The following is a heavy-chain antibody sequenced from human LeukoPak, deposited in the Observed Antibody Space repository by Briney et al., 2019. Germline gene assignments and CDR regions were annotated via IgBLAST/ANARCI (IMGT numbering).Heavy chain of an antibody. Sequence: PSETLSLTCAVYGGSFSGYYWSWIRQPPGKGLEWIGEINHSGSTNYNPYLKSRVTISVDTSKNQFSLKLSSVTAADTAVYYCARNMVDWGQGTLVTVSS. V-gene: IGHV4-34*01. CDR1: GGSFSGYY. CDR3: ARNMVD. D-gene: IGHD3-10*01. J-gene: IGHJ4*02. CDR2: INHSGST.